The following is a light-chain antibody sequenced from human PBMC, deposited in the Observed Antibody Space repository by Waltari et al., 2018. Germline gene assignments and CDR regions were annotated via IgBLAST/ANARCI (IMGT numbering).Light chain of an antibody. Sequence: IVLTQSPDTLSLSPGERATLSCRASQSVSSISLAWLQQKPGQAPRLVIYGTSNRATGFPDRFSGSGSGTDFTLTISRLEPADFATYYCQQYDGSVLTFGGGTKVEL. V-gene: IGKV3-20*01. J-gene: IGKJ4*01. CDR2: GTS. CDR3: QQYDGSVLT. CDR1: QSVSSIS.